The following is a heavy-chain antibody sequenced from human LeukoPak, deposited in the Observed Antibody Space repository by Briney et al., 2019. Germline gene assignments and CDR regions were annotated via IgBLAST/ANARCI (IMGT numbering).Heavy chain of an antibody. CDR3: AKDLSVAAAGILDY. V-gene: IGHV3-30*02. D-gene: IGHD6-13*01. CDR1: GFTFSSYG. Sequence: PGGSLRLSCAASGFTFSSYGMHWVRQAPGKGLGGVAFIRYDGSNKYYADSVKGRFTISRDNSKNTLYLQMNSLRAEDTAVYYCAKDLSVAAAGILDYWGQGTLVTVSS. J-gene: IGHJ4*02. CDR2: IRYDGSNK.